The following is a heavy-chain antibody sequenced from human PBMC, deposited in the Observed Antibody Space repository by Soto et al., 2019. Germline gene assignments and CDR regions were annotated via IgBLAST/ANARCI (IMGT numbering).Heavy chain of an antibody. CDR3: ARAGDSSGPVALGY. Sequence: SDTLSLTCTVSGGSISSYYWSWIRQPPGKGLEWIGYIYYSGSTNYNPSLKSRVTISVDTSKNQFSLKLSFVTAADTAVYYCARAGDSSGPVALGYWGQGTLVTVSS. CDR1: GGSISSYY. J-gene: IGHJ4*02. V-gene: IGHV4-59*08. D-gene: IGHD6-19*01. CDR2: IYYSGST.